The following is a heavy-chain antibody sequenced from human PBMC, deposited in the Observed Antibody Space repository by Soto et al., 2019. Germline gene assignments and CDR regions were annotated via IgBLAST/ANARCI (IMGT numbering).Heavy chain of an antibody. Sequence: VQLLESGGGLVQPGGSLRLSCAASGFTFNNYAMNWVRQAPGKGLEWVSAIRNSGGFTYYADSVKGRFTISRDNSKNTLYLHMNSLSAEDTALYYFAKDYFETKGPYFFDYWGQGTLVTVSS. V-gene: IGHV3-23*01. D-gene: IGHD1-26*01. CDR1: GFTFNNYA. CDR2: IRNSGGFT. CDR3: AKDYFETKGPYFFDY. J-gene: IGHJ4*02.